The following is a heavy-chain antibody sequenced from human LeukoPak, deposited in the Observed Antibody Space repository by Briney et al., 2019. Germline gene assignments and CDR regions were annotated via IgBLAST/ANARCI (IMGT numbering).Heavy chain of an antibody. CDR3: ARDSYYYDSSGYLHFDY. Sequence: SHTLSLTCTVSGGSISSYYWRGIRQPAGEGLEERGRIYSSGSTNYNPPLQSRLTISVDTSKNQFSLELSSVTAADTAVFYCARDSYYYDSSGYLHFDYWGQGTLVTVSS. V-gene: IGHV4-4*07. D-gene: IGHD3-22*01. CDR1: GGSISSYY. J-gene: IGHJ4*02. CDR2: IYSSGST.